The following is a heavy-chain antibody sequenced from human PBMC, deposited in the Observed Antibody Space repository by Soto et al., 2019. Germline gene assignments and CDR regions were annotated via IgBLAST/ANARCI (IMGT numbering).Heavy chain of an antibody. V-gene: IGHV4-59*01. CDR3: ARAGSYSALYSGWFDP. J-gene: IGHJ5*02. Sequence: SETLSLTCTVSGGSISSYYWSWIRQPPGKGLEWIGYIYYSGSTNYNPSLKSRVTISVDTSKNQFSLKLSSVTAADTAVYYCARAGSYSALYSGWFDPWGQGTLVTVSS. D-gene: IGHD1-26*01. CDR1: GGSISSYY. CDR2: IYYSGST.